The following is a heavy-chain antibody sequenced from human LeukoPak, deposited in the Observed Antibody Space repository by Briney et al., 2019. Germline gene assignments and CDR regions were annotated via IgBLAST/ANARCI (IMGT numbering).Heavy chain of an antibody. Sequence: SETLSLTCTVSGGSISSSSYYWGWIRQPPGKGLEWIGSIYYSGSTYYNPSLKSRVTISVDTSKNQFSLKLSSVTAADTAVYYCARHECRDGYSDLRCGFDYWGQGTLVTVS. D-gene: IGHD5-24*01. CDR1: GGSISSSSYY. J-gene: IGHJ4*02. CDR2: IYYSGST. CDR3: ARHECRDGYSDLRCGFDY. V-gene: IGHV4-39*01.